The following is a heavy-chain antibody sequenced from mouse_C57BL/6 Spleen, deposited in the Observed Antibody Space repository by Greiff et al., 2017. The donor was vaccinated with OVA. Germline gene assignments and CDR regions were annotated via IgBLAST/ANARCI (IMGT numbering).Heavy chain of an antibody. Sequence: VQLQQSGAELVRPGASVKMSCKASGYTFTSYNMHWVKQTPRQGLEWIGAIYPGNGDTSYNQKFKGKATLTVDKSSSTAYMQLSSLTSEDSAVYICERGNYYGSSQWYFDVWGTGTTVTVSS. CDR2: IYPGNGDT. V-gene: IGHV1-12*01. CDR3: ERGNYYGSSQWYFDV. CDR1: GYTFTSYN. J-gene: IGHJ1*03. D-gene: IGHD1-1*01.